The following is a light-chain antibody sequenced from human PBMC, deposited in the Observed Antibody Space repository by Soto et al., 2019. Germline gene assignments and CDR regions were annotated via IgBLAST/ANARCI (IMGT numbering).Light chain of an antibody. Sequence: IQMTQSPSSLSASIGDRVTITCRASQGISTYLGWYQQKPGKVPKLLIYAASSLQSGVPSRFSGSGYGTDFTLTISSLQPEDFATYYCLQDHTFPLTFGGGTQV. CDR2: AAS. CDR3: LQDHTFPLT. J-gene: IGKJ4*01. CDR1: QGISTY. V-gene: IGKV1-6*02.